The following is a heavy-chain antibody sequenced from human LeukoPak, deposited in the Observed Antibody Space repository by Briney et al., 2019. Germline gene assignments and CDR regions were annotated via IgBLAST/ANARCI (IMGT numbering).Heavy chain of an antibody. J-gene: IGHJ3*02. CDR2: IRSKAYGGTT. V-gene: IGHV3-49*04. CDR1: GFTFDDYA. Sequence: SLRLSCAASGFTFDDYAMSWVRQAPGKGLEWVGFIRSKAYGGTTEYAASVKGRFTISRDDSKSITYLQMNSLKTEDTAVYYCTRAVYDYVWGSYRPPGGGDDAFNIWGQGTMVTVSS. D-gene: IGHD3-16*02. CDR3: TRAVYDYVWGSYRPPGGGDDAFNI.